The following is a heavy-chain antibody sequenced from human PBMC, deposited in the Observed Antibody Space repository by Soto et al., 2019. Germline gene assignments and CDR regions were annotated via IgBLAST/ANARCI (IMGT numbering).Heavy chain of an antibody. V-gene: IGHV1-69*13. D-gene: IGHD2-8*01. Sequence: ASVKVSCKASGGTFSSYAISWVRQAPGQGLEWMGGIIPIFGTANYAQKFRGRVTITADESTSTAYMELSSLRSEDTAVYYCARAGTYCTNGVCHPGFWGQGTLVTVSS. CDR2: IIPIFGTA. CDR1: GGTFSSYA. CDR3: ARAGTYCTNGVCHPGF. J-gene: IGHJ4*02.